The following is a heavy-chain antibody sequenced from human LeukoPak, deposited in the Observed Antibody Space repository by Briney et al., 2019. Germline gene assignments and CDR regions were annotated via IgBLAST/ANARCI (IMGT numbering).Heavy chain of an antibody. CDR2: NSSGSTYT. J-gene: IGHJ4*02. V-gene: IGHV3-11*06. CDR3: ARARGYFDY. CDR1: GFILRVYY. Sequence: GDSLRLFRAASGFILRVYYMSGTPQPRGRALVEGSYNSSGSTYTNYADSVKGRITISRDNAKNSLYLQIETLTAEDVAVYSCARARGYFDYWGQGTLVTVSS.